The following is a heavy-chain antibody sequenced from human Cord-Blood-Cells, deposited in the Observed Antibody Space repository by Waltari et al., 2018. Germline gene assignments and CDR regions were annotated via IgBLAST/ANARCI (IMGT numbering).Heavy chain of an antibody. J-gene: IGHJ3*02. CDR3: ARGRCSSTSCYDAFDI. V-gene: IGHV4-38-2*01. CDR1: GYSTSRGNY. CDR2: IYHSGRT. D-gene: IGHD2-2*01. Sequence: QVQLQESGPGLVKPSETLSLTCAVSGYSTSRGNYWGWVRRPPGKGLEWIGSIYHSGRTYYNPSLKSRVTISVDTSKNQFSLKLSSVTAADTAVYYCARGRCSSTSCYDAFDIWGQGTMVTVSS.